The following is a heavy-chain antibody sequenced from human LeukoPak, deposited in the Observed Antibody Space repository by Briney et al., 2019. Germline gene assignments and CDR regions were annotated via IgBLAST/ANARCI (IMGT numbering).Heavy chain of an antibody. J-gene: IGHJ6*02. CDR2: INPSGGST. D-gene: IGHD2-2*01. Sequence: ASVKVSCKASGYTFTSYYIHWVRQAPGQGLEWMGIINPSGGSTSYAQNFQGRVTMTRDTFTSTVYMELSSLRSEDTAVYYCARDLGYCSSTSCYFYYGMDVWGQGTTVTVSS. CDR1: GYTFTSYY. V-gene: IGHV1-46*01. CDR3: ARDLGYCSSTSCYFYYGMDV.